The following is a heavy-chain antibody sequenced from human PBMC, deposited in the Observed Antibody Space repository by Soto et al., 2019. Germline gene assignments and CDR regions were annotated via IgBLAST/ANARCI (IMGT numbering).Heavy chain of an antibody. CDR2: IYYSAST. Sequence: SEARYVTCSVSAGSIRPYYRSGIRHPPGKELEWIGYIYYSASTNYSPSLKSRVTISVDTSKNQFSLNLSSVTAADTAVYYCAREHYYYDSSGYRPRTFDSWGQGTLVTVS. J-gene: IGHJ4*02. CDR3: AREHYYYDSSGYRPRTFDS. D-gene: IGHD3-22*01. V-gene: IGHV4-59*12. CDR1: AGSIRPYY.